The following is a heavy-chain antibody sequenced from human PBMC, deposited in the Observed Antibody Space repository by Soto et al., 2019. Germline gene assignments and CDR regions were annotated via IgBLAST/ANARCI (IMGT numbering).Heavy chain of an antibody. CDR2: ISSDSSYR. CDR3: ARDXSGWSRDY. Sequence: EVHLVESGGGLVNPGGSLRLSCVASGFTFSTCSMNWVRQAPGKGLEWVSSISSDSSYRYYADSVRGRFTISRDNAKSSLYLQMNSLRAEDTAVYYCARDXSGWSRDYWGQGTLVAVSS. D-gene: IGHD6-19*01. CDR1: GFTFSTCS. J-gene: IGHJ4*02. V-gene: IGHV3-21*01.